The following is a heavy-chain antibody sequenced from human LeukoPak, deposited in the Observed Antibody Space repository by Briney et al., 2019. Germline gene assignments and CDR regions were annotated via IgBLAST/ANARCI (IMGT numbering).Heavy chain of an antibody. Sequence: GGSLRLSCTASGFTCSSYSMNWVRQAPGKGLEWVSSISSSSRHKYYADSVKGRFTISRDDGKDSLYLQMNSLRAEDTAVYYCARVGGYDYVWGSYHFDYWGQGALVTVSS. CDR1: GFTCSSYS. CDR2: ISSSSRHK. V-gene: IGHV3-21*01. D-gene: IGHD3-16*02. CDR3: ARVGGYDYVWGSYHFDY. J-gene: IGHJ4*02.